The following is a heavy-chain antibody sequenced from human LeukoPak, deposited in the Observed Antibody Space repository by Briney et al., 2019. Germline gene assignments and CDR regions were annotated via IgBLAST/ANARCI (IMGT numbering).Heavy chain of an antibody. V-gene: IGHV3-15*01. D-gene: IGHD2-2*01. CDR1: GFIFSSAW. CDR2: IKNKTNGGTT. CDR3: ARGFCSSTSCYQGPFDF. J-gene: IGHJ4*02. Sequence: GGSLRLSCAASGFIFSSAWMTWVRQAPGKGLEWVGHIKNKTNGGTTDYAAPVKGRFIISRDDSKNTLYLQMNSLRTEDAAVYYCARGFCSSTSCYQGPFDFWGQGTLVTVSS.